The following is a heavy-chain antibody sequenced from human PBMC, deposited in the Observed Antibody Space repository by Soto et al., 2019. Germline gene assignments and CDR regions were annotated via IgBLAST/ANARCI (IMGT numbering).Heavy chain of an antibody. CDR1: GFTFSDHF. V-gene: IGHV3-72*01. D-gene: IGHD2-2*01. CDR3: AKDGGDIAVLPAIYGLDL. CDR2: TASRAESYTT. Sequence: GGSLRLSCAASGFTFSDHFMDWVRQAPGKGLEWVGRTASRAESYTTGYAASVKGRFTISRDDSKNSLYLQMNSLKTEDTALYYCAKDGGDIAVLPAIYGLDLWGQGTTVTVSS. J-gene: IGHJ6*02.